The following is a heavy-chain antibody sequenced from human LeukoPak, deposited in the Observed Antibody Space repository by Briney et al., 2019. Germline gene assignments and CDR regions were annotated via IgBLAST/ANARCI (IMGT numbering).Heavy chain of an antibody. CDR1: GFTFSDYY. V-gene: IGHV3-11*04. D-gene: IGHD4-11*01. CDR3: AREMTTVDDAAFDI. J-gene: IGHJ3*02. Sequence: GRSLRLSCAASGFTFSDYYMSWIRQAPGKGLEWVSYISSSGSTIYYAGSVKGRFTISRDNAKNSLYLQMNSLRAEDTAVYYCAREMTTVDDAAFDIWGQGTMVTVSS. CDR2: ISSSGSTI.